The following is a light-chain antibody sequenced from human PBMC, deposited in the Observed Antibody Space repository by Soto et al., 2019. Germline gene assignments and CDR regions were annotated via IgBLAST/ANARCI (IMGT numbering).Light chain of an antibody. CDR1: QSVSSN. CDR3: QQYNNWPIT. Sequence: EIVMTQSPATLSVSPGERATLSCRASQSVSSNLAWYQQKPGQAPRLLIYGASTRATGIPARFSGSGSGTEFTLTISSLQSEDFAVYYCQQYNNWPITFGQGRRL. J-gene: IGKJ5*01. CDR2: GAS. V-gene: IGKV3-15*01.